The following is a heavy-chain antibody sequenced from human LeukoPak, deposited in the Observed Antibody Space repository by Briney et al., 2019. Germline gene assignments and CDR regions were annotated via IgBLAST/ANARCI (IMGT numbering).Heavy chain of an antibody. Sequence: SQTLSLTCTVSGGSISSGGYYWSWIRQPPGKGLEWIGYIYYSGSTNYNPSLKSRVTISVDTSKNQFSLKLSSVTAADTAVYYCARRQSGSPYSGFDYWGQGTLVTVSS. J-gene: IGHJ4*02. CDR1: GGSISSGGYY. V-gene: IGHV4-61*08. D-gene: IGHD3-10*01. CDR3: ARRQSGSPYSGFDY. CDR2: IYYSGST.